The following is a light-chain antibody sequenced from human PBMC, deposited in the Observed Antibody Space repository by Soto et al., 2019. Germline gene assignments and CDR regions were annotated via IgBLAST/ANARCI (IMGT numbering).Light chain of an antibody. CDR1: SSDVGGYNY. V-gene: IGLV2-11*01. CDR2: DVS. J-gene: IGLJ1*01. CDR3: CSYAGSHTYV. Sequence: QSVLTEPLSVSGSPGQSVTISYTGTSSDVGGYNYVSWYQHHPGKAPKVMIYDVSKRPSGVPDRFSGSKSGNTASLNISGLQAEDEADYYCCSYAGSHTYVFGTGTKVTVL.